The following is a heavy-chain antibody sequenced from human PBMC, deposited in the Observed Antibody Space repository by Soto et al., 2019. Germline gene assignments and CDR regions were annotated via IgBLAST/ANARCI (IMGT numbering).Heavy chain of an antibody. J-gene: IGHJ4*02. CDR2: IKQDGSDK. CDR1: GFSFSSFW. D-gene: IGHD1-26*01. Sequence: LRLSCAASGFSFSSFWMSWVRRAPGKGLEWVANIKQDGSDKNYVGSVKGRFTISRDNAKNSLFLQMNSLRVEDTAMYYCARDVSGKLGHDSWGQGTLVTVSS. CDR3: ARDVSGKLGHDS. V-gene: IGHV3-7*01.